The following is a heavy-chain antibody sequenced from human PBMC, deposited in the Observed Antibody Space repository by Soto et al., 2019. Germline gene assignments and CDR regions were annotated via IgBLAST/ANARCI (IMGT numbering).Heavy chain of an antibody. CDR1: GFTFSSYA. J-gene: IGHJ4*02. Sequence: GGSLRLSCAASGFTFSSYAMSWVRQAPGKGLEWVSTISGSGGSTYYADSVKGRFTISRDNSKITLYLQMNSLRAEDTAVYYCAKDHRYSSGSSDYWGQGTLVTVSS. D-gene: IGHD6-19*01. V-gene: IGHV3-23*01. CDR3: AKDHRYSSGSSDY. CDR2: ISGSGGST.